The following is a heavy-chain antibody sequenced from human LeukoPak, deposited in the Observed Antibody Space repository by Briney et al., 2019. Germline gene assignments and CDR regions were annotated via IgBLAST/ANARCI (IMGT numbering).Heavy chain of an antibody. Sequence: ASVKVSCKASGYTFTSCGISWVRQAPGQGLEWMGWISAYNGNTNYAQKLQGRVTMTTDTSTSTAYMELRSLRSDDTAVYYCAREIAYCGGDCYFGFDYWGQGTLVTVSS. CDR1: GYTFTSCG. J-gene: IGHJ4*02. CDR3: AREIAYCGGDCYFGFDY. CDR2: ISAYNGNT. D-gene: IGHD2-21*01. V-gene: IGHV1-18*01.